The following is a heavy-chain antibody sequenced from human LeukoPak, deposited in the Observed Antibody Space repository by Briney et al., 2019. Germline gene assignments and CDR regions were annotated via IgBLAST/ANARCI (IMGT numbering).Heavy chain of an antibody. V-gene: IGHV4-34*01. CDR1: GGSFSGYF. CDR2: INHSGST. J-gene: IGHJ4*02. CDR3: ARVNARAFFDY. Sequence: PSETLSLTCAVYGGSFSGYFWSWIRQPPGKGLEWIGKINHSGSTNYNPSLKSRVTISVDTSKNQFSLKLSSVTAADTAVYYCARVNARAFFDYWGQGTLVTVSS. D-gene: IGHD1-1*01.